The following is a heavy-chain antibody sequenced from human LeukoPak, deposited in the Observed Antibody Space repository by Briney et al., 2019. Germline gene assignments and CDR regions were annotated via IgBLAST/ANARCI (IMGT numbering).Heavy chain of an antibody. CDR1: GFTFSSYA. J-gene: IGHJ4*02. V-gene: IGHV3-9*01. D-gene: IGHD2-8*01. CDR2: ISWNSGSI. Sequence: GGSLRLSCAASGFTFSSYAMHWVRQAPGKGLEWVSGISWNSGSIGYADSVKGRFTISRDNAQNSLYLQMNSLRVEDTAVYYCADPGVGYWGQGTLVTVSS. CDR3: ADPGVGY.